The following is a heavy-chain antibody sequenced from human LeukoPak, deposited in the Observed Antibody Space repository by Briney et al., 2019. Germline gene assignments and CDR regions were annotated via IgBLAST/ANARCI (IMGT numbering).Heavy chain of an antibody. CDR1: GFTFSSYW. V-gene: IGHV3-74*01. CDR2: INSDGSGT. J-gene: IGHJ4*02. Sequence: GGSLRLSCAASGFTFSSYWMHWVRQAPGKGLVWVSRINSDGSGTSYADSVKGRFTISRDNAKNTLYLQMNSLRAEDTAVYYCARGGQLSYYDILTGYYNGNYFDYWGQGTLVTVSS. CDR3: ARGGQLSYYDILTGYYNGNYFDY. D-gene: IGHD3-9*01.